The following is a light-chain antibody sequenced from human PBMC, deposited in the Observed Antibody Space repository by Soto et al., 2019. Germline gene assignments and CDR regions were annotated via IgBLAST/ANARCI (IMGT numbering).Light chain of an antibody. Sequence: DIQMTQSPSSLSASVGDRVTITCQASPDISNYLNWYQQKPGKAPKLLIYDASNLETGVPSRFSGSGSGTDFTFTISSLQPEDIATYYCQQYDNLPPHTFGGGTKVEIK. CDR1: PDISNY. CDR3: QQYDNLPPHT. J-gene: IGKJ4*01. V-gene: IGKV1-33*01. CDR2: DAS.